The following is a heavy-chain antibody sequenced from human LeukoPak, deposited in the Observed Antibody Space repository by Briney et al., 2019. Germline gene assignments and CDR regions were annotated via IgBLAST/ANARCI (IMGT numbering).Heavy chain of an antibody. J-gene: IGHJ4*02. CDR3: AKNPAILRDY. V-gene: IGHV3-23*01. CDR2: ISSSGGST. CDR1: GFTFSSYA. Sequence: GGSLRLSCAASGFTFSSYAMNWVRQAPGKGLEWVSGISSSGGSTSYADSVKGRFTISRDNSKNTLYLQMNSLRAEDTAVYYCAKNPAILRDYWGQGTLVTVSS.